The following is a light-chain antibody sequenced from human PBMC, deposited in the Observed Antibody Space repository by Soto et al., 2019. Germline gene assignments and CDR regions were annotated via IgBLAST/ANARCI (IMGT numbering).Light chain of an antibody. J-gene: IGKJ4*01. V-gene: IGKV1-39*01. CDR2: SAS. Sequence: DIQMTQSPSSLSASVGDRVTITCRASQSISIYLNWYQQKPGKAPKFQIYSASSLQSGVPSRFSGSGSGTDFTLTISSLQPEDFATYYCQQSMTAPLTFGGGTRVEIK. CDR1: QSISIY. CDR3: QQSMTAPLT.